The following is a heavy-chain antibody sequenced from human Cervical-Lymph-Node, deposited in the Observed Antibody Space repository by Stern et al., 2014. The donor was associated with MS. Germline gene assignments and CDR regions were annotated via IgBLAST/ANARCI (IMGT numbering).Heavy chain of an antibody. CDR3: ARDYGDYAFDY. V-gene: IGHV5-51*01. CDR1: GYSFTANW. Sequence: VQLVQSGAEVKKPGESLKISCKGSGYSFTANWIALVRQMPGKGLEWMGFIYLGDSDTRYSPAFQGQVTIAADKSISTAYLQWSSLKASDTAMYYCARDYGDYAFDYWGQGTLVTVSS. CDR2: IYLGDSDT. J-gene: IGHJ4*02. D-gene: IGHD4-17*01.